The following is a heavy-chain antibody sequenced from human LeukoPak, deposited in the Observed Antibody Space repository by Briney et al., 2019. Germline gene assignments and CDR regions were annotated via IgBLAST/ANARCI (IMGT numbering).Heavy chain of an antibody. J-gene: IGHJ3*02. Sequence: GGSLRLSCAASGFTFSSNYMSWVRQAPGKGLEWVSVIYSGGSTYYADSVKGRFTISRDNSKNTLYLQMNSLRAEDTAVYYCARDIGPWSSSSESAFDIWGQGTMVTVSS. V-gene: IGHV3-53*01. CDR1: GFTFSSNY. D-gene: IGHD6-6*01. CDR2: IYSGGST. CDR3: ARDIGPWSSSSESAFDI.